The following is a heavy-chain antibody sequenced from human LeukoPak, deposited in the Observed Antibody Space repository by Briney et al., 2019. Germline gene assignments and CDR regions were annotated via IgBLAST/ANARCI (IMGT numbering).Heavy chain of an antibody. CDR1: GFTFSSYG. J-gene: IGHJ4*02. V-gene: IGHV3-30*18. CDR2: ISYDGSNK. Sequence: GRSLRLSCAASGFTFSSYGMHWVRQAPGKGLEWVAVISYDGSNKYYADSVKGRVTISRDNSKNTLYLQVNSLRAEDTAVYYCAKDLGAVAGTIDYWGQGTLVTVSS. D-gene: IGHD6-19*01. CDR3: AKDLGAVAGTIDY.